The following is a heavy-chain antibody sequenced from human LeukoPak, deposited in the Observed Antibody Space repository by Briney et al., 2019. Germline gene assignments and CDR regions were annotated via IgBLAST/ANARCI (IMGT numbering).Heavy chain of an antibody. CDR1: GGSFSGYY. Sequence: PSETLSLTCAVYGGSFSGYYWSWIRQPPGKGLEWIGEINHSGSTNYNPSLKSRVTISVDTSKNQFSLKLSSATAADTAVYYCARLAYDSSVIPRDYWGQGTLVTVSS. CDR3: ARLAYDSSVIPRDY. J-gene: IGHJ4*02. CDR2: INHSGST. V-gene: IGHV4-34*01. D-gene: IGHD3-22*01.